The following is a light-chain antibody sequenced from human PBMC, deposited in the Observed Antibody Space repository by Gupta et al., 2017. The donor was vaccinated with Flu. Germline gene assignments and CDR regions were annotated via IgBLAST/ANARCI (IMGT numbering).Light chain of an antibody. V-gene: IGLV1-36*01. Sequence: QSVLTQPPSVSGHPRKRVTISCSGSRSNIENNAVNWYQQLPGTAPKLLIYYDDLLPSGVSDRFSGSKSGTSASLAISGLQSEDEADYYCAAWDDSLNGVVFGGGTKLTVL. J-gene: IGLJ2*01. CDR2: YDD. CDR3: AAWDDSLNGVV. CDR1: RSNIENNA.